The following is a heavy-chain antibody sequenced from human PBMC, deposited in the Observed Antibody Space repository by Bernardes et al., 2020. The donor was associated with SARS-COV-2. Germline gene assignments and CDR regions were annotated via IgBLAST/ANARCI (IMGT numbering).Heavy chain of an antibody. V-gene: IGHV1-2*04. CDR1: GYTFTGYY. Sequence: ASVKVSCKASGYTFTGYYMHWVRQAPGQGLEWMGWINPNSGGTNYAQKFQGWVTMTRDTSISTAYMELSRLRSDDTAVYYCARDMKKPSSGSYWNYYYGMDVWGQGTTVTVSS. D-gene: IGHD3-10*01. CDR2: INPNSGGT. CDR3: ARDMKKPSSGSYWNYYYGMDV. J-gene: IGHJ6*02.